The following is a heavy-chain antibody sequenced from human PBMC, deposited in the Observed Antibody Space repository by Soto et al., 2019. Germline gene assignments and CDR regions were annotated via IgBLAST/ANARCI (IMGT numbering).Heavy chain of an antibody. D-gene: IGHD1-26*01. CDR2: ISAYNGDT. CDR3: ARDRSTSDY. CDR1: GYTFTSYG. V-gene: IGHV1-18*01. J-gene: IGHJ4*02. Sequence: QVQLVQSGAELKEPGASVTVSCKASGYTFTSYGISWVRQAPGQGLEWMGWISAYNGDTNYAQKLQGRVTMTIDTSTSTVYMELRSLTSDDTAVYYFARDRSTSDYWGQGTLVTVSS.